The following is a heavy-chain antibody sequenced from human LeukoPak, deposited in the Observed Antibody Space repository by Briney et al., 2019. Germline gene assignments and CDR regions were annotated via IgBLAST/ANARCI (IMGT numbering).Heavy chain of an antibody. J-gene: IGHJ4*02. CDR3: ANPIVGGVLLAY. CDR1: GFTFSSSA. CDR2: ISDSGSKS. D-gene: IGHD1-26*01. V-gene: IGHV3-23*01. Sequence: GGSLRLSCAASGFTFSSSAMSWVRQAPGKGLEWVSAISDSGSKSYYADSVKGRFTISRGNSRNMLYLQMSSLRVEDTAMYFCANPIVGGVLLAYWGQGTLVTVSS.